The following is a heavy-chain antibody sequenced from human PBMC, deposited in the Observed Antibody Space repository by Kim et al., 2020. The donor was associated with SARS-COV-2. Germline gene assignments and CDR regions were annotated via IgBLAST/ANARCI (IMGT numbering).Heavy chain of an antibody. D-gene: IGHD3-10*01. V-gene: IGHV5-51*01. CDR3: ARTTMVRGVITRNYYYYGMDV. CDR2: IYPGDSDT. CDR1: GYSFTSYW. Sequence: GESLKISCKGSGYSFTSYWIGWVRQMPGKGLEWMGIIYPGDSDTRYSPSFQGQVTISADKSISTAYLQWSSLKASDTAMYYCARTTMVRGVITRNYYYYGMDVWGQGTPVTVSS. J-gene: IGHJ6*02.